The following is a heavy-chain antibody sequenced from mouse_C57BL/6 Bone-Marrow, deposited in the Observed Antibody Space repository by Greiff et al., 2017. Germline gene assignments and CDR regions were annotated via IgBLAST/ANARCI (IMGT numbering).Heavy chain of an antibody. CDR2: ISSGGSYT. CDR1: GFTFSSYG. J-gene: IGHJ4*01. Sequence: EVMLVESGGDLVKPGGSLKLSCAASGFTFSSYGMSWVRQTPDKRLEWVATISSGGSYTYYPDSVKGLFTISRDNAKNTLYLQMSSLKSEDTAMYYCARNYYAMDYWGQGTSVTVSS. CDR3: ARNYYAMDY. V-gene: IGHV5-6*01.